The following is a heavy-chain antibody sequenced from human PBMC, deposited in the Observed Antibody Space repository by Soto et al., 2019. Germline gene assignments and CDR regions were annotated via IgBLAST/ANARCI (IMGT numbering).Heavy chain of an antibody. V-gene: IGHV3-23*01. CDR3: AKDESRLVPTSDAFDI. Sequence: PVGSLRLSCAASGFTFSSYAMSWVRQAPGKGLEWVSAISGSGGSTYYADSVKGRFTISRDNSKNTLYLQMNSLRAEDTAVYYCAKDESRLVPTSDAFDIWGQGTMVTVSS. CDR2: ISGSGGST. D-gene: IGHD6-13*01. J-gene: IGHJ3*02. CDR1: GFTFSSYA.